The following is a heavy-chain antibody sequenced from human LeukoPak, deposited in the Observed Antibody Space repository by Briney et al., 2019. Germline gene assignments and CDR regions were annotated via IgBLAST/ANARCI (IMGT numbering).Heavy chain of an antibody. CDR3: ARDRGGGYDWSDAFDI. CDR1: GYTFTSYG. CDR2: INPNSGGT. Sequence: ASVKVSCKASGYTFTSYGINWVRQAPGQGLEWMGWINPNSGGTNYAQKFQGWVTMTRDTSISTAYMELSRLRSDDTAVYYCARDRGGGYDWSDAFDIWGQGTMVTVSS. D-gene: IGHD5-12*01. V-gene: IGHV1-2*04. J-gene: IGHJ3*02.